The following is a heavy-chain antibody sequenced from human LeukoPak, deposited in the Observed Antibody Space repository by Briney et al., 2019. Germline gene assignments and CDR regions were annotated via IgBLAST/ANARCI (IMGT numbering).Heavy chain of an antibody. D-gene: IGHD4-17*01. CDR1: GFTFSSYW. V-gene: IGHV3-74*01. CDR3: ARGGDYKNDY. CDR2: INGAGSSI. Sequence: TGGSLRLSCAAYGFTFSSYWMHWVRQTPGKGLVWVSRINGAGSSISYADSVKGRVTISRDNAKNTLYLQMKNLRAEDTAVYYCARGGDYKNDYWGQGTLVTVSS. J-gene: IGHJ4*02.